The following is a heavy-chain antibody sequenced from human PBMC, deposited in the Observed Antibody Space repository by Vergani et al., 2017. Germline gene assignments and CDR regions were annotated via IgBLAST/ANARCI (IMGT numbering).Heavy chain of an antibody. CDR3: AKVGYCSSTSCYNSYYYYGMDV. J-gene: IGHJ6*02. V-gene: IGHV3-23*04. Sequence: EVQLVESGGGLVQPGGSLRLSCAASGFTFSSYAMSWVRQAPGKGLEWVSAISGSGGSTYYADSVKGRFTISRDNSKNTLYLQMNSLRAEDTAVYYCAKVGYCSSTSCYNSYYYYGMDVWGQGTTVTVSS. CDR1: GFTFSSYA. D-gene: IGHD2-2*01. CDR2: ISGSGGST.